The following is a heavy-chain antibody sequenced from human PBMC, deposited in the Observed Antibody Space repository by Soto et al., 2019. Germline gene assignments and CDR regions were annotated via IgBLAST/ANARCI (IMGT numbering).Heavy chain of an antibody. J-gene: IGHJ6*02. CDR1: GGTFSSYA. CDR2: IIPIFGTA. CDR3: ARDSGGISYSDV. V-gene: IGHV1-69*13. Sequence: SVKVSCKAPGGTFSSYAISLVRQAPGQGLERMGGIIPIFGTANYAQKFQGRVTITADESTSTAYMELSSLRSEDTAVYYCARDSGGISYSDVWGQGTTVTVSS. D-gene: IGHD3-16*01.